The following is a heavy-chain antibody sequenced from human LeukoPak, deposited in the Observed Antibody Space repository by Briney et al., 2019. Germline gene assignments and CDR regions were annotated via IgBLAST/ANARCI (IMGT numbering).Heavy chain of an antibody. V-gene: IGHV3-30*04. CDR3: ARDGGIAVAGDAFDI. CDR1: GFTFSSYA. Sequence: GGSLRLSCAASGFTFSSYAMHWVRQAPGKGLEWVAVISYDGSNKYYADSVKGRFTISRDNSKNTLYLQMNSLRVEDTAVYYCARDGGIAVAGDAFDIWGQGTMVTVSS. J-gene: IGHJ3*02. CDR2: ISYDGSNK. D-gene: IGHD6-19*01.